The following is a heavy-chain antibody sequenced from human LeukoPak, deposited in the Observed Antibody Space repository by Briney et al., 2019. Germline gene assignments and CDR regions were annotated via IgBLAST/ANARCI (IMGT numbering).Heavy chain of an antibody. Sequence: ASVKVSCKASGYTFTGYYMHWVRQAPGQGLEWMGWINPNSGGTNYAQKFQGRVTMTRDTSISTAYMELSRLRSDDTAVYYCARVRYFDSSGYFLDAFDIWGQGTMVTVSS. V-gene: IGHV1-2*02. J-gene: IGHJ3*02. CDR1: GYTFTGYY. CDR2: INPNSGGT. CDR3: ARVRYFDSSGYFLDAFDI. D-gene: IGHD3-22*01.